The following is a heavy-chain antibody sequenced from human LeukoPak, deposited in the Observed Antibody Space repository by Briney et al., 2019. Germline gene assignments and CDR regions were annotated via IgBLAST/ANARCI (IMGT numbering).Heavy chain of an antibody. CDR2: IYTSGST. D-gene: IGHD2-8*01. V-gene: IGHV4-61*02. Sequence: SQTLSLTCTVSGGSISSGSYYWSWIRQPAGKGLEWIGRIYTSGSTNYNPSLKSRVTISVDTSKNQFSLKLSSVTAADTAVYYCARADCTNGVCYTSDYWAQGTLVTVSS. CDR1: GGSISSGSYY. J-gene: IGHJ4*02. CDR3: ARADCTNGVCYTSDY.